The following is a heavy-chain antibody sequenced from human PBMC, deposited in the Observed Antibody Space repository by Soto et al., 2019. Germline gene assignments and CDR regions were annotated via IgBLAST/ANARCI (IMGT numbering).Heavy chain of an antibody. CDR3: ARVWAGDDAFDI. D-gene: IGHD3-16*01. Sequence: ASVKVSCKASGYTFTSYDINWVRQATGQGLEWMGWMNPNSGNTGYAQKFQGRVTMTRNTSISTAYMELSSLRSEDTAVYYCARVWAGDDAFDIWGQGTMVTVSS. CDR1: GYTFTSYD. CDR2: MNPNSGNT. J-gene: IGHJ3*02. V-gene: IGHV1-8*02.